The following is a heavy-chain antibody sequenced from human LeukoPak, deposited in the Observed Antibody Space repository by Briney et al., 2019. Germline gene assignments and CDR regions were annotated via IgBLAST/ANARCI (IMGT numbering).Heavy chain of an antibody. Sequence: PGGSLRLSCSASGFTFSSYAMHWVRQAPGKGLEYVSSISSSRGSIYYADSVKGRFTISRDNAKNTLYLQMSSLRAEDTAVYYCVNDIAPALYCSSTSCSLDYWGQGTLVTVSS. V-gene: IGHV3-64D*09. CDR1: GFTFSSYA. J-gene: IGHJ4*02. CDR3: VNDIAPALYCSSTSCSLDY. D-gene: IGHD2-2*01. CDR2: ISSSRGSI.